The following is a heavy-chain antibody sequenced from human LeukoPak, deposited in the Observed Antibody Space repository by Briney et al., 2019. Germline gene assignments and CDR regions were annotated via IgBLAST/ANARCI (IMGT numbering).Heavy chain of an antibody. V-gene: IGHV2-26*01. CDR3: ARSIVGANDY. J-gene: IGHJ4*02. CDR1: GFSLSNARMG. CDR2: IFLNDEK. Sequence: KESGPVLVRPTETLTLTCTVSGFSLSNARMGVSWIRQPPGKALESLEHIFLNDEKSYSTYTKSRLTNTKDTPKIQVVLTMTNIDPVDTATYYCARSIVGANDYWGQGTLVTVSS. D-gene: IGHD1-26*01.